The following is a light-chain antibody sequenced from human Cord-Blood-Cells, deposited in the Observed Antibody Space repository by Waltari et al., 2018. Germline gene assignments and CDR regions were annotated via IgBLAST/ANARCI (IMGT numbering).Light chain of an antibody. CDR1: QGSCNY. CDR3: QKYNSAPWT. CDR2: AAS. Sequence: DIQITQSPSSLSASVGDSVTIPCRAIQGSCNYLVWYQQKPGKVPKLLIYAASTLQSGLPTRFSGSESRKDFTLTISILQPEDVATYYYQKYNSAPWTFGQGTKVEIK. J-gene: IGKJ1*01. V-gene: IGKV1-27*01.